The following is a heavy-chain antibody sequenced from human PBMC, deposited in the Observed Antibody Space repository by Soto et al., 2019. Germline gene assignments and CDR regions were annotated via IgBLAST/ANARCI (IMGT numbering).Heavy chain of an antibody. V-gene: IGHV1-18*01. CDR1: GYTFTSYG. CDR3: ARESHYYGPGSANYGMDV. CDR2: ISAYNGNT. Sequence: ASVKVSCKASGYTFTSYGISWVRQAPGQGLEWMGWISAYNGNTNYAQKLQGRVTMTTDTSTSTAYMELRSLRSDDTAVYYCARESHYYGPGSANYGMDVWGQGTTVTVSS. D-gene: IGHD3-10*01. J-gene: IGHJ6*02.